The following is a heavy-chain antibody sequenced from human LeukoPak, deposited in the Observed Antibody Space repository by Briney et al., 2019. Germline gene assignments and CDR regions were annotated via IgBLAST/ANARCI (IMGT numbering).Heavy chain of an antibody. Sequence: GGSLRLSCAASGLTFSSYGMHWVRQAPGKGLVGVAVIWYDGSNKYYADSVRVRFTITRDNSKNTLYLQMNSLRAEDTAVYYCAGVDYHFDYWGQGTLVTVSS. CDR1: GLTFSSYG. V-gene: IGHV3-33*01. CDR2: IWYDGSNK. CDR3: AGVDYHFDY. J-gene: IGHJ4*02. D-gene: IGHD4-11*01.